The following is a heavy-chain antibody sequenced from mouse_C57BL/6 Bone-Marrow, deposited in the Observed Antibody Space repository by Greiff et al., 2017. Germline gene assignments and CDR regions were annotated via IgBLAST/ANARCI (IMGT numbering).Heavy chain of an antibody. D-gene: IGHD3-3*01. CDR3: ARPGRGFDY. J-gene: IGHJ2*01. CDR1: GFTFSSYG. V-gene: IGHV5-6*01. CDR2: ISSGGSYT. Sequence: EVMLVESGGDLVKPGGSLKLSCAASGFTFSSYGMSWVRQTPDTRLEWVATISSGGSYTYYPDSVKGRFTISRDNAKNTLYLQMSSLKSEDTAMYYCARPGRGFDYWGQGTTLTVSS.